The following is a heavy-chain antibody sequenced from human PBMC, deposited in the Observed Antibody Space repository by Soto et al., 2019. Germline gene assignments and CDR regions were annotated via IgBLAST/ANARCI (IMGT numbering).Heavy chain of an antibody. CDR3: ARLVTGEAAGTFWFDP. V-gene: IGHV4-59*01. CDR1: GGSIHGYY. Sequence: KPSETLSLTCTVSGGSIHGYYWTWSRQAPGRELEWIGYMYYTGDTNYNPSLKSRVSISIDKSKNLFSLNLTSVTAADTAIYYCARLVTGEAAGTFWFDPWGQGTQVTV. J-gene: IGHJ5*02. D-gene: IGHD1-1*01. CDR2: MYYTGDT.